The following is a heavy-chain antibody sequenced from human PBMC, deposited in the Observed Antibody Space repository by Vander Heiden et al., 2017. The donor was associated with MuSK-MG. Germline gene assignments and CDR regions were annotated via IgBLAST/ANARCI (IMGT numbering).Heavy chain of an antibody. CDR3: ARNYGSGSPQQLVRGSYYYYGMDV. CDR2: IIPIFGTA. D-gene: IGHD3-10*01. Sequence: LEWMGGIIPIFGTANYAQKFQGRVTITADESTSTAYMELSSLRSEDTAVYYCARNYGSGSPQQLVRGSYYYYGMDVWGQGTTVTVSS. J-gene: IGHJ6*02. V-gene: IGHV1-69*01.